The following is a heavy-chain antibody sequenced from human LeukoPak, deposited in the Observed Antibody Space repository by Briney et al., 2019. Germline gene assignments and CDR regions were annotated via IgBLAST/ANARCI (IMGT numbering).Heavy chain of an antibody. D-gene: IGHD5-12*01. Sequence: SETLSLTCTVSGGSISRGDYYWRWIRQPPGKGLEGIGYIYYSGSTYYNPSLKSRVTISVDTSKNQFSLKLSSVTAADTAVYYCARDLFIPSGYDYSDYYYGMDVWGQGTTVTVSS. CDR3: ARDLFIPSGYDYSDYYYGMDV. CDR1: GGSISRGDYY. J-gene: IGHJ6*02. V-gene: IGHV4-30-4*01. CDR2: IYYSGST.